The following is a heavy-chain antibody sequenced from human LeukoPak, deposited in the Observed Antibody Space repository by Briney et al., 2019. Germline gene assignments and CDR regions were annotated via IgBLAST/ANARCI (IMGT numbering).Heavy chain of an antibody. CDR1: GGSFSGYY. CDR3: ARVRPKDHIVVVPAARPDYYYYMDV. CDR2: INHSGST. V-gene: IGHV4-34*01. J-gene: IGHJ6*03. D-gene: IGHD2-2*01. Sequence: KASETLSLTCAVYGGSFSGYYWSWIRQPPGKGLEWIGEINHSGSTNYNPSLKSRVTISVDTSKNQFSLKLSSVTAADTAVYYCARVRPKDHIVVVPAARPDYYYYMDVWGKGTTVTVSS.